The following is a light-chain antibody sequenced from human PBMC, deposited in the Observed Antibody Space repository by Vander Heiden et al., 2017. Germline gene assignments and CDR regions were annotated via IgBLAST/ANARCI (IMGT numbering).Light chain of an antibody. J-gene: IGKJ2*01. Sequence: VMTQSPLSLPVNPGEPASISCRSSQSLLHSNGNSYVDWYLQKAGQSPQLLIYLGSNRASGVSDRFSGSGSGTYFTLKISRVEAEDVGFYYCMQAQQTPYTFGQGTKLEMK. CDR2: LGS. CDR3: MQAQQTPYT. CDR1: QSLLHSNGNSY. V-gene: IGKV2-28*01.